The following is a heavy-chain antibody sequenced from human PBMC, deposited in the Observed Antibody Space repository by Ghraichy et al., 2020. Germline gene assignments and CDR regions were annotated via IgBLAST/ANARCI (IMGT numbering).Heavy chain of an antibody. D-gene: IGHD5-18*01. V-gene: IGHV4-59*08. Sequence: SETLSLTCTVSGGSISSYYWSWIRQPPGKGLEWIGYIYYSGSTNYNPSLKSRVTISVDTSKNQFSLKLSPVTAADTAVYYCARQGGYSYGYTANWFDPWGQGTLVTVSS. CDR3: ARQGGYSYGYTANWFDP. CDR1: GGSISSYY. J-gene: IGHJ5*02. CDR2: IYYSGST.